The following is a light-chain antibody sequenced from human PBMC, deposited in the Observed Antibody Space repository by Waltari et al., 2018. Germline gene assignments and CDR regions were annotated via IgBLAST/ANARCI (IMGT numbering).Light chain of an antibody. Sequence: DIQMTQSPSSLSASVGDRVTITCRASQSISSYLYWYQQKPGKAPKLLIFAASSLESGVPSRFSGSGSGTDFTLTITSLQPEDFATYYCQQYNNWPPRYTFGQGTKLEIK. CDR2: AAS. J-gene: IGKJ2*01. V-gene: IGKV1-39*01. CDR1: QSISSY. CDR3: QQYNNWPPRYT.